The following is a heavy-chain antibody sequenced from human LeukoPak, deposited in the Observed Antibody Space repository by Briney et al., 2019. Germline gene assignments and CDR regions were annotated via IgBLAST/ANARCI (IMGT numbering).Heavy chain of an antibody. CDR1: GGSINSSSYY. CDR2: IYYSGST. CDR3: XXXXXXXLGSGSYFDY. Sequence: SETLSLTCTVSGGSINSSSYYWGWIRQPPGKGLEWIGSIYYSGSTYYNPSLKSRVTISVNTSKNQFSLKLSSVTAADTAVYXXXXXXXXXLGSGSYFDYWGQGTLVTVSS. J-gene: IGHJ4*02. D-gene: IGHD3-10*01. V-gene: IGHV4-39*01.